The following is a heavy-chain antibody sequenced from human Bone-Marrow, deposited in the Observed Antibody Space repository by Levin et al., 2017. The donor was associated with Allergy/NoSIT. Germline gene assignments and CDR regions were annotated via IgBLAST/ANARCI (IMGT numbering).Heavy chain of an antibody. CDR3: ASLRCPAGGYGGNTKVGAFDI. V-gene: IGHV4-34*01. CDR2: INHSGST. J-gene: IGHJ3*02. D-gene: IGHD4-23*01. Sequence: SQTLSLTCAVYGGSFSGYYWSWIRQPPGKGLEWIGEINHSGSTNYNPSLKSRVTISVDTSKNQFSLKLSSVTAADTAVYYCASLRCPAGGYGGNTKVGAFDIWGQGTMVTVSS. CDR1: GGSFSGYY.